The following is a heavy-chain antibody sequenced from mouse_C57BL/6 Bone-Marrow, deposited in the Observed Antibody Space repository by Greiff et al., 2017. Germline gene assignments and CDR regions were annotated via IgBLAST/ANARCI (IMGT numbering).Heavy chain of an antibody. J-gene: IGHJ4*01. CDR3: ATKPLNWDVRAMDY. CDR2: IDPSDSDT. CDR1: GYTFTSYW. D-gene: IGHD4-1*02. V-gene: IGHV1-50*01. Sequence: QVQLQQPGAELVKPGASVKLSCKASGYTFTSYWMQWVKQRPGQGLEWIGEIDPSDSDTNYNQKFKGKATLTVDTSSSTAYMQLSSLTSEDSAVYYCATKPLNWDVRAMDYWGQGTSVTVSS.